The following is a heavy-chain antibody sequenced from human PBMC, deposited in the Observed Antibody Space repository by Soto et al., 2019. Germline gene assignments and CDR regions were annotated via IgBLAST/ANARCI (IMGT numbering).Heavy chain of an antibody. V-gene: IGHV3-48*03. J-gene: IGHJ6*02. CDR3: ARDTVQGPYSSGWYSEAPIRFRAPYGMDV. D-gene: IGHD6-19*01. CDR2: ISSSGSTI. CDR1: GFTFSSYE. Sequence: EVQLVESGGGLVQPGGSLRLSCAASGFTFSSYEMNWVRQAPGKGLEWVSYISSSGSTIYYADSVKGRFTISRDNAKNSLYLQMNSLRAEDTAVYYCARDTVQGPYSSGWYSEAPIRFRAPYGMDVWGQGTTVTVSS.